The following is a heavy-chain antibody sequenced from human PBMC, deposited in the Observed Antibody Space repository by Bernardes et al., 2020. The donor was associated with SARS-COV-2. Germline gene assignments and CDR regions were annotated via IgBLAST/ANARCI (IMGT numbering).Heavy chain of an antibody. V-gene: IGHV3-53*01. D-gene: IGHD3-3*01. CDR1: GFTVSNNH. J-gene: IGHJ6*02. Sequence: GGSLRLSCAASGFTVSNNHMNWVRQAPGKGLEWVSVIFSGGTTDYADSVRGRFTVSRDNFKNTLFLQMSNLRVDDTAVYYCAKVMFGVVNFYYYYGMDVWGQGTTVTVSS. CDR3: AKVMFGVVNFYYYYGMDV. CDR2: IFSGGTT.